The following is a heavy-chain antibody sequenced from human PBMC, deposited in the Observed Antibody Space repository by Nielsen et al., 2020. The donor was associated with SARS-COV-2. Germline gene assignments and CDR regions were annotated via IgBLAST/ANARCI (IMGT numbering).Heavy chain of an antibody. Sequence: GESLKISCAASGFTFSSYAMSWVRQAPGKGLEWVSAISGSGGSTYYADSVKGRFTISRDNSKNTLYLQMNSLRAEDTAVYYCAKVNSLFDYWGQGTLATVSS. J-gene: IGHJ4*02. CDR3: AKVNSLFDY. CDR2: ISGSGGST. D-gene: IGHD5-18*01. V-gene: IGHV3-23*01. CDR1: GFTFSSYA.